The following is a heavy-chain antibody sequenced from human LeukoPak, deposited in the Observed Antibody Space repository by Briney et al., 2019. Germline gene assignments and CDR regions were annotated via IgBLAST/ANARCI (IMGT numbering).Heavy chain of an antibody. D-gene: IGHD3-10*01. V-gene: IGHV3-21*01. CDR1: GFSFSSYT. CDR3: ARVYGSGSFYRGMDV. J-gene: IGHJ6*02. CDR2: ISGSGGFT. Sequence: GGSLRLSCAASGFSFSSYTMSWVRQAPGKGLEWVSAISGSGGFTYYADSVKGRFTISRDNAKNSLYLQLNSLRAEDTAVYYCARVYGSGSFYRGMDVWGQGTTVTVSS.